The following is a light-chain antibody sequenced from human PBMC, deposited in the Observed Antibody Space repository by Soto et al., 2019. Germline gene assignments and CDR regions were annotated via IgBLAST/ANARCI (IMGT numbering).Light chain of an antibody. J-gene: IGLJ1*01. CDR2: EVT. CDR3: SSYTTSSTRV. V-gene: IGLV2-14*01. CDR1: SSDVGIYNY. Sequence: QSALTQPASVSGSPGQSIAISCTGSSSDVGIYNYVSWYQQHPGTVPKLIIYEVTNRPSGVSNRFSGSKSGNTASLTISGLQAEDEADYYCSSYTTSSTRVFGTGTKLTVL.